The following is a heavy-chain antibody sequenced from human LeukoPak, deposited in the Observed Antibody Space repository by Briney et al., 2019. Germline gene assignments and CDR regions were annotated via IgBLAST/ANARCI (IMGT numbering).Heavy chain of an antibody. Sequence: RGESLKISCKGSGYNFTSYWIGWVRQLPGKGLEWMGIIYPGDSDTRYSPSFQGQVTISADKSISTAYLQWSSLRASDTAMHYCARGVEMATLNAFDIWGQGTMVTVSS. J-gene: IGHJ3*02. CDR3: ARGVEMATLNAFDI. D-gene: IGHD5-24*01. CDR2: IYPGDSDT. V-gene: IGHV5-51*01. CDR1: GYNFTSYW.